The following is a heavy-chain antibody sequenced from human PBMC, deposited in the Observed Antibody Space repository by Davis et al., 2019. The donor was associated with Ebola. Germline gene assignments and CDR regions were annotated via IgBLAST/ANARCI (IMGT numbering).Heavy chain of an antibody. CDR2: LGTSADT. J-gene: IGHJ3*02. Sequence: GGSLRLSCAASGFTYGDSAMSWVRHAPGNGLEWVSTLGTSADTYYADSVKGRFTISRDNSKNTLYLQMNGLRVEDTAIYYCAKDTSNIWFDIWGQGTNVTVSS. V-gene: IGHV3-23*01. D-gene: IGHD1-26*01. CDR3: AKDTSNIWFDI. CDR1: GFTYGDSA.